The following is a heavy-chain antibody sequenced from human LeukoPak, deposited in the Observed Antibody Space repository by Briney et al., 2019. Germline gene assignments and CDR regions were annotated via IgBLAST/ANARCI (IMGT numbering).Heavy chain of an antibody. V-gene: IGHV1-24*01. CDR1: VYTLIELS. Sequence: ASVRVSCMVSVYTLIELSIHSVRQAPGKGVEWMGDFDREHAKIPYAQKFQGRVTMTEDTSTATVYMEMSRLSSEDTAVYYCARGRYSSGWYASENDYWGQGTLVTVSS. J-gene: IGHJ4*02. CDR2: FDREHAKI. D-gene: IGHD6-19*01. CDR3: ARGRYSSGWYASENDY.